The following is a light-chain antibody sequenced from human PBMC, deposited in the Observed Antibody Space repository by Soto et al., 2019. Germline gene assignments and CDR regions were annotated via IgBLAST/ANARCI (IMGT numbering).Light chain of an antibody. V-gene: IGKV3-15*01. CDR1: QSVSSY. CDR3: QQYKNWSFT. CDR2: GAS. J-gene: IGKJ3*01. Sequence: EIVMTQFPATLSVSPGERATLSCGASQSVSSYLAWYKKNPGQDPSLLIYGASTRATGIPARFSGSASGTEFTLTISSLQSEDFAVYYCQQYKNWSFTFGPGTKVDIK.